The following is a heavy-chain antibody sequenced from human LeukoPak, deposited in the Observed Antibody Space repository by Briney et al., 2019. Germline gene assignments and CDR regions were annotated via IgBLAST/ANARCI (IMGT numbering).Heavy chain of an antibody. J-gene: IGHJ4*02. Sequence: TSETLSLTCTVSGGSISGGGYYWSWIRQHPGKGLEWVGYIYYCGSSYYNPSLKSRVTISVDTSKNQFALNVSSVTAADTAVYYCARESGGVIAAPDYWGQGTLVTVSS. V-gene: IGHV4-31*03. CDR2: IYYCGSS. CDR1: GGSISGGGYY. D-gene: IGHD3-16*02. CDR3: ARESGGVIAAPDY.